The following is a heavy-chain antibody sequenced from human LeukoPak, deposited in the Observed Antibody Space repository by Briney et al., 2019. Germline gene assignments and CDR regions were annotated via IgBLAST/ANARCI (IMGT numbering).Heavy chain of an antibody. CDR1: GFTVSSYG. Sequence: GRSLRLSCAASGFTVSSYGMHWVRQAPGKGLEWVAVISYDGSNKYYADSVKGRFTISRDNSKNTLYLQMNSLRAEDTAVYYCATEPGYCSSTSCRGGVFSYGMDVWGKGTTVTVSS. V-gene: IGHV3-30*03. D-gene: IGHD2-2*01. J-gene: IGHJ6*04. CDR3: ATEPGYCSSTSCRGGVFSYGMDV. CDR2: ISYDGSNK.